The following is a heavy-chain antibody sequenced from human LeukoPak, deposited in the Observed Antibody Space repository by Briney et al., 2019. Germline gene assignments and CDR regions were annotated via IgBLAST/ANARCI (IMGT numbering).Heavy chain of an antibody. D-gene: IGHD3-22*01. CDR1: GFTFSGSA. Sequence: GGSLRLSCAASGFTFSGSAMHWVRQASGKGLEWVGRIRSKTHTYATAYAASVKGRFTISRDDSKNTAYLQMNSLKTEDTAVYYCTRHGGRDYYDSSEDAFDIWGQRTMVTVSS. V-gene: IGHV3-73*01. J-gene: IGHJ3*02. CDR2: IRSKTHTYAT. CDR3: TRHGGRDYYDSSEDAFDI.